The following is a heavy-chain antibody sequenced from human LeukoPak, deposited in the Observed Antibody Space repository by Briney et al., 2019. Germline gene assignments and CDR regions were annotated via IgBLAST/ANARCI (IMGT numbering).Heavy chain of an antibody. CDR1: GGSISNYY. Sequence: PSETLSLTCTVSGGSISNYYWSWIRQPAGKGLEWIGRICTSGSTNYNPSLKSRVTMSVDTSKNQFSLKLSSVTAADTAVYYCARDAGYPFDAFDIWGQGTMVTVSS. CDR2: ICTSGST. V-gene: IGHV4-4*07. CDR3: ARDAGYPFDAFDI. J-gene: IGHJ3*02. D-gene: IGHD6-13*01.